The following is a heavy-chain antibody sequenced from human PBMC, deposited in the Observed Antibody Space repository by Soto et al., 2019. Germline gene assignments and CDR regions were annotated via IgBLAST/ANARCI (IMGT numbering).Heavy chain of an antibody. CDR2: IIPIFGTA. CDR1: GGTFSSYA. V-gene: IGHV1-69*13. Sequence: GASVKVSCEACGGTFSSYAISWVRQAPGQGLEWMGGIIPIFGTANYAQKFQGRVTITADESASTAYMELSSLRSEDTAVYYCASSSVLGIAAAGPYWDYYYYGMDVWGQGTTVTVSS. CDR3: ASSSVLGIAAAGPYWDYYYYGMDV. J-gene: IGHJ6*02. D-gene: IGHD6-13*01.